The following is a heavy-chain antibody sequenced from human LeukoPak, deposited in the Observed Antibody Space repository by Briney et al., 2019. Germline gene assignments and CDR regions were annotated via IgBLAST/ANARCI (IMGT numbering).Heavy chain of an antibody. CDR1: GFTFSSYS. J-gene: IGHJ4*02. CDR3: AGGVGDYGDYGGY. D-gene: IGHD4-17*01. Sequence: PGGSLRLSCAASGFTFSSYSMNWVRQAPGKGLEWVSSISSSSTYIYYADSVKGRFTVSRDDAKNSLYLQMNSLRAEDTAVYYCAGGVGDYGDYGGYWGQGTLVTVSS. V-gene: IGHV3-21*01. CDR2: ISSSSTYI.